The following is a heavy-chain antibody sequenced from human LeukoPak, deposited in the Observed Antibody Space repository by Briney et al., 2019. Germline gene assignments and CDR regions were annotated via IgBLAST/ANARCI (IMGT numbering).Heavy chain of an antibody. J-gene: IGHJ6*02. CDR1: GGSISSGGYS. CDR3: ARGAGTQLPDYYYGMDV. Sequence: PSETLSLTCAVSGGSISSGGYSWSWIRQPPGKGLEWIGYIYHSGSTNYNPSLKSRVTISVDTSKNQFSLKLSSVTAADTAVYYCARGAGTQLPDYYYGMDVWGQGTTVTVSS. D-gene: IGHD2-2*01. CDR2: IYHSGST. V-gene: IGHV4-30-2*01.